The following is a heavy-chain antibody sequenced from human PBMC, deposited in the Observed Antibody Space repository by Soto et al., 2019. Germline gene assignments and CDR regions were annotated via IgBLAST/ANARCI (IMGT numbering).Heavy chain of an antibody. CDR1: GFTFSTTA. CDR3: ARELQSFGEPLIDY. V-gene: IGHV3-30-3*01. Sequence: QVLLVESGGGVVPPGRSLRLSCATSGFTFSTTAMHWVRQAPGKGLEWVTGISYDGNTKKYADSVKGRFTISRDNSKDSLFLQLSSLRPEDTAVYFCARELQSFGEPLIDYWGQGTLVTVSS. CDR2: ISYDGNTK. J-gene: IGHJ4*02. D-gene: IGHD3-10*01.